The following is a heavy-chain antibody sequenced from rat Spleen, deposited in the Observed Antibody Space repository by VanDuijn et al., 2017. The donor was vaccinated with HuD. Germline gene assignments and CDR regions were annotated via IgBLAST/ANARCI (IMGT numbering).Heavy chain of an antibody. CDR1: VYSITSSYR. D-gene: IGHD1-12*02. V-gene: IGHV3-3*01. J-gene: IGHJ4*01. CDR3: ARWDYYDGTYGVMDA. Sequence: EVQLQESGPGLVKPSQSLSLTCSVTVYSITSSYRWSWIRKFPGNKLEWMGYINSEGSTNYNPSHKSRISITRDTSKNQVFLQVNSVTTEDTATYYCARWDYYDGTYGVMDAWGQGASVTVSS. CDR2: INSEGST.